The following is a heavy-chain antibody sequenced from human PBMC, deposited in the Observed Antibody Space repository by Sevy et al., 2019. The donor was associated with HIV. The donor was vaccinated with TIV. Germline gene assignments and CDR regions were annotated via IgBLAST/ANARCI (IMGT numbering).Heavy chain of an antibody. CDR1: DFTFSSHA. CDR3: ARDGRGISAFDI. J-gene: IGHJ3*02. CDR2: ISGNGENT. V-gene: IGHV3-23*01. Sequence: GESLKISCTASDFTFSSHAVSWVRQAPGKGLEWVSAISGNGENTHYADSVRGRFTISRDNFKNTLYLQMNSLRAEDTALYYCARDGRGISAFDIWGQGTMVTVSS. D-gene: IGHD3-3*02.